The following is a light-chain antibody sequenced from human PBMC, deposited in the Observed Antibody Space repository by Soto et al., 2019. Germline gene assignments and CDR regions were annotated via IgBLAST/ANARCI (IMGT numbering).Light chain of an antibody. CDR1: SSDVGGYDY. Sequence: QSVLAQPRSVSGSPGQSVTISCTGSSSDVGGYDYVSWYQHHPGKAPKLMIYDVSKRPSGVPNRFSGSKSANTASLTISGLKAEDEADYFCCSYAGTFTFTFGGGTKLTV. J-gene: IGLJ2*01. CDR2: DVS. V-gene: IGLV2-11*01. CDR3: CSYAGTFTFT.